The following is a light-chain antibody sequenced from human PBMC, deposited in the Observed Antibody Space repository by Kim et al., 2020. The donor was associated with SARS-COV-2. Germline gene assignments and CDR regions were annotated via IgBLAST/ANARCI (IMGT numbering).Light chain of an antibody. J-gene: IGKJ1*01. V-gene: IGKV1-27*01. Sequence: SASLGYGVPITCRAGKDIANYSAWYQQQPGKVPKLLVYAASALKSGVPSRFSGNRSGTDFTLTISTLQPEDVATYYCQKYDSAPWTFGQGTKLEI. CDR2: AAS. CDR1: KDIANY. CDR3: QKYDSAPWT.